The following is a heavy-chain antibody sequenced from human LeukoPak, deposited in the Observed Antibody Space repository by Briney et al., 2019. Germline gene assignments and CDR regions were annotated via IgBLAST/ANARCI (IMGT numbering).Heavy chain of an antibody. CDR2: IYYSGST. CDR1: GCSISSYY. V-gene: IGHV4-59*01. D-gene: IGHD6-19*01. J-gene: IGHJ4*02. CDR3: ARERDSSGWPTD. Sequence: SETLSLTCTVSGCSISSYYWSWIRQPPGKGLEWIGYIYYSGSTNYNPSLKSRVTISVDTSKNQFSLKLSSVTAADTAVYYCARERDSSGWPTDWGQGTLVTVSS.